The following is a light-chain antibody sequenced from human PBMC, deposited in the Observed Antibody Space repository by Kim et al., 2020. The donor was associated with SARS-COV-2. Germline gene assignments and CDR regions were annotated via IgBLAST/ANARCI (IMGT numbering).Light chain of an antibody. Sequence: VLTQSPGTLSLSPGERATLSCRASQSVSSTYLAWYQQKPGQAPRLLMSDASTRATGIPDRFSGSGSETDITLTISRLEPEDFAVYYCQQYDTSRTFGQGTKVDIK. CDR3: QQYDTSRT. CDR2: DAS. V-gene: IGKV3-20*01. J-gene: IGKJ1*01. CDR1: QSVSSTY.